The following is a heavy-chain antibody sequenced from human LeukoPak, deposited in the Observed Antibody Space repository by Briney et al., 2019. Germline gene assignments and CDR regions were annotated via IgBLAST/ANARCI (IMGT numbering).Heavy chain of an antibody. J-gene: IGHJ6*03. CDR2: INHSGST. Sequence: PSETLSLACAVYGGSFSGYYWSWIRQPPGKGLEWIGEINHSGSTNYNPSLKSRVTISVDTSKNQFSLKLSSVTAADTAVYYCASGTPAGRYYYYYYYMDVWGKGTTVTVSS. V-gene: IGHV4-34*01. CDR1: GGSFSGYY. D-gene: IGHD1-26*01. CDR3: ASGTPAGRYYYYYYYMDV.